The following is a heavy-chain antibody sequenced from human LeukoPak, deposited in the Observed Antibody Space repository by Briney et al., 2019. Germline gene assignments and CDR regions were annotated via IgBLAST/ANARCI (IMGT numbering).Heavy chain of an antibody. Sequence: ASVKVSCKASGYTFTGYYMHWVRQAPGQGLEWMGRINPSSGGTNYAQKFQGRVTMTRDTSISTAYMELSRLRSDDTAVYYCARSPFRSGWYTGDYWGQGTLVTVSS. CDR3: ARSPFRSGWYTGDY. CDR2: INPSSGGT. CDR1: GYTFTGYY. V-gene: IGHV1-2*06. D-gene: IGHD6-19*01. J-gene: IGHJ4*02.